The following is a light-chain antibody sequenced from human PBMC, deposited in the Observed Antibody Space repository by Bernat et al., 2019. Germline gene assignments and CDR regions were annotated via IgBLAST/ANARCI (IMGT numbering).Light chain of an antibody. CDR2: EVS. J-gene: IGLJ2*01. Sequence: QSAMTQPPPVCGSPGQSVAIPCTGTSSDVGSYNRVSWYQQPPGTAPRLIISEVSHRPSGVPDRVSGSKSGNTASMTISGLQAEDEADYYRSSFTSSSSLRVGGGPKLTVL. CDR3: SSFTSSSSLR. CDR1: SSDVGSYNR. V-gene: IGLV2-18*02.